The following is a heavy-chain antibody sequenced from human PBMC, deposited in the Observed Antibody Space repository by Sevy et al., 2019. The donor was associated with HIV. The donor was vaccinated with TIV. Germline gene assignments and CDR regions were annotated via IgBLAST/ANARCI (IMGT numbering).Heavy chain of an antibody. Sequence: GGSLRLSCVASGFTFSSYGMHWVRQAPGKGLEWVAVISYDGSNKYYADSVKGRFTISRDNSKNTLYLQMNSLRAEDTAVYYCAKGVYYYGSGSHWFDYWGQGTLVTVSS. J-gene: IGHJ4*02. CDR3: AKGVYYYGSGSHWFDY. CDR1: GFTFSSYG. V-gene: IGHV3-30*18. D-gene: IGHD3-10*01. CDR2: ISYDGSNK.